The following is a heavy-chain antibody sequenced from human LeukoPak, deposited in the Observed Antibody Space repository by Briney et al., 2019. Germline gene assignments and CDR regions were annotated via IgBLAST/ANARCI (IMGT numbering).Heavy chain of an antibody. CDR1: GYTFTSYY. J-gene: IGHJ4*02. D-gene: IGHD5-24*01. Sequence: ASVKVSCKASGYTFTSYYMHWVRQAPGQGLEWMGIINPSGGSTSYAQKLQGRVTMTRDTSTSTLYMELSSLRPEDTAVYYCARDGWSEMGTILREVVSDYWGQGTLVTVSS. CDR3: ARDGWSEMGTILREVVSDY. V-gene: IGHV1-46*01. CDR2: INPSGGST.